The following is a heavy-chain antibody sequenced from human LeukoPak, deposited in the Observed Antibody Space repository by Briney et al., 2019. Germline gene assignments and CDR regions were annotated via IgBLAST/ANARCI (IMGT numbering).Heavy chain of an antibody. V-gene: IGHV4-61*02. Sequence: SETLSLTCTVSGGSISSGSYYCSWIRQPAGKGLEWIGRIYTSGSTNYNPSLKSRVTISVDTSKNQFSLKLSSVTAADTAVYYCARDSQYWCFDXXXRXTXXTVSS. J-gene: IGHJ2*01. CDR3: ARDSQYWCFDX. CDR2: IYTSGST. CDR1: GGSISSGSYY.